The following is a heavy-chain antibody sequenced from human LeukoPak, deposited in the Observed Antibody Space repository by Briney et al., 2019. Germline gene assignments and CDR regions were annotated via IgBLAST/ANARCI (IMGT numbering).Heavy chain of an antibody. CDR3: ARDLTSYYDILTGGYYYGMDV. D-gene: IGHD3-9*01. CDR2: ISSSSSYI. J-gene: IGHJ6*02. CDR1: GFTFSSYS. Sequence: GGSLRLSCAASGFTFSSYSMNWVRQAPGKGLEWVSSISSSSSYISYADSVKGRFTISRGNAKNSLYLQMNSLRAEDTAVYYCARDLTSYYDILTGGYYYGMDVWGQGTTVTVSS. V-gene: IGHV3-21*01.